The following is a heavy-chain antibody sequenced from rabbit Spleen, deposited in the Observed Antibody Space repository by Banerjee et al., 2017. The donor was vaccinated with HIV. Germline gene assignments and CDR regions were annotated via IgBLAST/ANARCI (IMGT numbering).Heavy chain of an antibody. CDR2: FDPVFGST. J-gene: IGHJ4*01. V-gene: IGHV1S40*01. D-gene: IGHD8-1*01. CDR1: GFPFSSDYD. Sequence: QSLEESGGGLVKPGASLTLTCKASGFPFSSDYDMCWVRQAPGKGLEWIGYFDPVFGSTYYASWVNGQFTISSHNAQNTLYLQLNSLTAADTATYFCARAGDSDYSYFNLWGQGTLVTVS. CDR3: ARAGDSDYSYFNL.